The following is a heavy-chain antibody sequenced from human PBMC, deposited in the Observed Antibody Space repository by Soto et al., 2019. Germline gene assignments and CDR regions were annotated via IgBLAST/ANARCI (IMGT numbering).Heavy chain of an antibody. V-gene: IGHV4-31*03. J-gene: IGHJ4*02. CDR2: IYYSGST. CDR3: ARGVVRRVIIQYSSFFDY. D-gene: IGHD3-10*01. CDR1: GGSISSGGYY. Sequence: SEALSLPCTVSGGSISSGGYYWRWIRHHPGKGLEWSGYIYYSGSTYDNPSLKSRVTIAVDTSKNQFSLKLSSVTAADTAVYYCARGVVRRVIIQYSSFFDYWALGTSVTVSS.